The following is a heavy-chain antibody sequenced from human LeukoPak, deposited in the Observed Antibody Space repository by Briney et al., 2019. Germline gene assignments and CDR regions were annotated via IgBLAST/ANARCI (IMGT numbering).Heavy chain of an antibody. D-gene: IGHD2/OR15-2a*01. Sequence: SESLSLTCSVSGDSISSSSWTWIRQSPGKGLEPLGYIANNGNAKYNSSFEGRVTMSVDTSKSQFSLTLSSVTAADTAVYYCARRIFSAQFRPILYSYMDVWGKGTAVIVSS. CDR2: IANNGNA. J-gene: IGHJ6*03. CDR1: GDSISSSS. CDR3: ARRIFSAQFRPILYSYMDV. V-gene: IGHV4-59*08.